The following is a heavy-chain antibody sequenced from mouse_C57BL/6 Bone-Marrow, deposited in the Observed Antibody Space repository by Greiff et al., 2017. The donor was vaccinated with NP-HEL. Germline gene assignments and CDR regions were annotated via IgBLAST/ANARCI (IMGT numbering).Heavy chain of an antibody. CDR1: GYTFTSYW. J-gene: IGHJ3*01. CDR2: IYPGSGST. CDR3: ARWGGKAWFAY. V-gene: IGHV1-55*01. Sequence: VQLQQPGAELVKPGASVKMSCKASGYTFTSYWITWVKQRPGQGLEWIGDIYPGSGSTNYNEKFKSKATLTVDTSYSTAYMQLSRLTYEDSAVYDCARWGGKAWFAYWCRGTLVTVTA.